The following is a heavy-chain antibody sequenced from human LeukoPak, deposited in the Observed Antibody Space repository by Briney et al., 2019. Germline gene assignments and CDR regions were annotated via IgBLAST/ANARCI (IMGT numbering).Heavy chain of an antibody. D-gene: IGHD3-22*01. CDR3: ARDMAYYYDSSGPDAFDI. CDR2: IYYSGST. J-gene: IGHJ3*02. Sequence: SETLSLTCTVSGGSISSSSYYWGWIRQPPGKGLEWIGSIYYSGSTYYNPSLKSRVTISVDTSKNQFSLKLSSVTAADTAVYYCARDMAYYYDSSGPDAFDIWGQGTMVTVSS. CDR1: GGSISSSSYY. V-gene: IGHV4-39*07.